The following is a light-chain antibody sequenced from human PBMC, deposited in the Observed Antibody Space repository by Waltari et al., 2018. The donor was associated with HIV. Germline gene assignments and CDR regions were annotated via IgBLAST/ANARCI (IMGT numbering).Light chain of an antibody. CDR2: GAS. CDR1: QSISSSY. V-gene: IGKV3-20*01. J-gene: IGKJ3*01. Sequence: SPGTLSLSPGERATLSCRASQSISSSYLAWYQQKPGQAPRLLLYGASSRATGIPDTFSGSGSGTDFTLTISRLEPEDFAVYYCQQYGDSPRFGPGTRVDV. CDR3: QQYGDSPR.